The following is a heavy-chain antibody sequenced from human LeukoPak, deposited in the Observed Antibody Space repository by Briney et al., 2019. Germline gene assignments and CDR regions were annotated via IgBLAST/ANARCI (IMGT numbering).Heavy chain of an antibody. Sequence: AGGSLRLSCAASGFTFSNYAMHWVRQAPGKGLEWVAVVSYDGSNKYYADSVKGRFIISRDNSKNTLYLQMNSLRAEDAAIYYCATIGDRRTGELYRIDYWGQGTLVTVSS. CDR3: ATIGDRRTGELYRIDY. V-gene: IGHV3-30-3*01. CDR1: GFTFSNYA. J-gene: IGHJ4*02. D-gene: IGHD7-27*01. CDR2: VSYDGSNK.